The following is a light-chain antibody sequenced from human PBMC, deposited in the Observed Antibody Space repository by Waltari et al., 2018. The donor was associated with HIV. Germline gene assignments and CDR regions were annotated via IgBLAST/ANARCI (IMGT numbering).Light chain of an antibody. CDR1: QSVSSSY. Sequence: EIVLTQSPGTLSLSPGERATLSCRASQSVSSSYLAWYQQKPGQAPRLLIYGASSRATGIPDRFSGSGSGTDFTLTISGLEPEDFAMYYCQHYGNSPLTFGQGTKVEIK. CDR2: GAS. V-gene: IGKV3-20*01. J-gene: IGKJ1*01. CDR3: QHYGNSPLT.